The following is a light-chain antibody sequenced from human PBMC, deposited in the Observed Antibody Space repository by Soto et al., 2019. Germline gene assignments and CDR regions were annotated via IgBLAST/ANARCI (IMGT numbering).Light chain of an antibody. J-gene: IGKJ5*01. CDR2: GAS. CDR3: QQYGSSPMT. V-gene: IGKV3-20*01. Sequence: EIVLTQSPGTLSLSLGERSTLXXRASQSVSSNYLAWYQQKPGQAPRLXIYGASSRATGIPDRFSGSGSGTDFTLTISRLEPEDFAVYYCQQYGSSPMTFGQGTRLEIK. CDR1: QSVSSNY.